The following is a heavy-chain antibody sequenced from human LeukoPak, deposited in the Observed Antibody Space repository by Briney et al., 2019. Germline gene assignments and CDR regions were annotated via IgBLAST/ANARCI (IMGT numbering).Heavy chain of an antibody. D-gene: IGHD5-24*01. J-gene: IGHJ3*02. CDR3: AREERWLQKRGPYDAFDI. Sequence: SETPSLTCTVSGGSISSYYWSWIRQPPGKGLEWIGYIYYSGSTNYNPSLKSRVTISVDTSKNQFSLKLSSVTAADTAVYYCAREERWLQKRGPYDAFDIWGQGTMVTVSS. CDR1: GGSISSYY. V-gene: IGHV4-59*01. CDR2: IYYSGST.